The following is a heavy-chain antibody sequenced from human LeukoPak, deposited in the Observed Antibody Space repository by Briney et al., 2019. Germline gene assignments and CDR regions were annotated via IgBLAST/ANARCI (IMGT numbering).Heavy chain of an antibody. CDR1: GYSFTSYW. J-gene: IGHJ3*02. CDR3: ARRRYSSSWYGAFDI. CDR2: IDPSDSYT. D-gene: IGHD6-13*01. Sequence: GESLEISCKGSGYSFTSYWISWVRQMPGKGLEWMGRIDPSDSYTNYSPSFQGHVTISADKSISTAYLQWSSLKASDTAMYYCARRRYSSSWYGAFDIWGQGTMVTVSS. V-gene: IGHV5-10-1*01.